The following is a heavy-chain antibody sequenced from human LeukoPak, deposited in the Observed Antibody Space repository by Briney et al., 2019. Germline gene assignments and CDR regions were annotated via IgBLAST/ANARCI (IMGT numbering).Heavy chain of an antibody. J-gene: IGHJ4*02. Sequence: PSETLSLTCTVSGGSISSYYWTWIRQPPGKGLEWIGYIYYSGGTNYNPSLKSRITISVDTSKNQFSLKLSSVTAADTAVYYCARGKGAAAGSFDYWGQGTLVTVSS. CDR1: GGSISSYY. D-gene: IGHD6-13*01. CDR2: IYYSGGT. V-gene: IGHV4-59*01. CDR3: ARGKGAAAGSFDY.